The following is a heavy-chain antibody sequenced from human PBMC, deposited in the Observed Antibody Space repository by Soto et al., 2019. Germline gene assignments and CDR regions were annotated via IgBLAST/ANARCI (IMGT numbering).Heavy chain of an antibody. D-gene: IGHD6-6*01. J-gene: IGHJ4*02. Sequence: SETLSLTCAVYGGSFSGYYWSWIRQPPGKGLEWIGEINHSGSTNYNPSLKSRVTISIDTSKEEFSLNLNSVAAADTAVYYCAVSTGSSQYYFDSVGQGALVTVSS. CDR3: AVSTGSSQYYFDS. CDR2: INHSGST. CDR1: GGSFSGYY. V-gene: IGHV4-34*01.